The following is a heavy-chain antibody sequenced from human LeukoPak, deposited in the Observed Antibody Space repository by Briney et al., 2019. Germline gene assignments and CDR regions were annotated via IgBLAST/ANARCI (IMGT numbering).Heavy chain of an antibody. CDR3: ARGQTSVVTAIPYYFDY. J-gene: IGHJ4*02. CDR1: GGSISSSNW. CDR2: IYHSGST. V-gene: IGHV4-4*02. D-gene: IGHD2-21*02. Sequence: SETLSLTCAVSGGSISSSNWWSWVRQPPGKGLEWIGEIYHSGSTNYNPSLKSRVTISVDTSKNQFSLKLSSVTAADTAVYYCARGQTSVVTAIPYYFDYWGRGTLVTVSS.